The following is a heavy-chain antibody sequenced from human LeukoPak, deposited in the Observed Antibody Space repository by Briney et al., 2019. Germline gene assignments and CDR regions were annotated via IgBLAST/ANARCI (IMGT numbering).Heavy chain of an antibody. J-gene: IGHJ4*02. CDR3: ARVSYSPSPTPFDY. Sequence: PGMSLRLSCAASGFTFSRYTMFWVRQAPGMGLEWVSYISSSGTAMDYADSVKGRFTISRDNAKNSLYLQMNSLRAEDTAVYYCARVSYSPSPTPFDYWGQGTRVTVSS. D-gene: IGHD2-15*01. CDR1: GFTFSRYT. CDR2: ISSSGTAM. V-gene: IGHV3-48*01.